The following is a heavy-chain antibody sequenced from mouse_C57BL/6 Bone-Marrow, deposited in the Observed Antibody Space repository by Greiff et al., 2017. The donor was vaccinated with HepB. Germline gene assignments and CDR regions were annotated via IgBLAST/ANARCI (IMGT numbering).Heavy chain of an antibody. V-gene: IGHV5-6*01. D-gene: IGHD1-2*01. J-gene: IGHJ2*01. CDR2: ISSGGSYT. CDR1: GFTFSSYG. Sequence: EVQGVESGGDLVKPGGSLKLSCAASGFTFSSYGMSWVRQTPDKRLEWVATISSGGSYTYYPDSVKGRFTISRDNAKNTLYLQLSSLKSEDTAMYYCARAGWDFDYWGQGTTRTVSS. CDR3: ARAGWDFDY.